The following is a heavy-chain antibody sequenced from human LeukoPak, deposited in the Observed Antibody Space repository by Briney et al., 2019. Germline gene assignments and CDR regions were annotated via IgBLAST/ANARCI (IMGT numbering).Heavy chain of an antibody. CDR1: GGSLTYYY. J-gene: IGHJ2*01. V-gene: IGHV4-59*01. D-gene: IGHD3-22*01. Sequence: SETLSLTCTVSGGSLTYYYWTWIRQPPGRRPEWIGFIYYSGSTNYNPSLESRVAFSVDTSKNQVSLQLNSVTAADTAIYYCASLTNSSGYIPWYFDLWGRGTLVTVSS. CDR3: ASLTNSSGYIPWYFDL. CDR2: IYYSGST.